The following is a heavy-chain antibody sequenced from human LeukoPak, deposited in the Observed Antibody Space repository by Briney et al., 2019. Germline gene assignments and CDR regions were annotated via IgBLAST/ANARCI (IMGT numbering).Heavy chain of an antibody. V-gene: IGHV4-4*09. Sequence: SETVSLTCTVSGGSISRCFWNWIRQPPGKGLEGIGYIYTSGSTNYNPSLKSRVTISVDASRNQFSQELSSVTAADTGVYYCARHSSNSGSYYDRWFDPWGQGTLVTVSS. J-gene: IGHJ5*02. D-gene: IGHD1-26*01. CDR1: GGSISRCF. CDR2: IYTSGST. CDR3: ARHSSNSGSYYDRWFDP.